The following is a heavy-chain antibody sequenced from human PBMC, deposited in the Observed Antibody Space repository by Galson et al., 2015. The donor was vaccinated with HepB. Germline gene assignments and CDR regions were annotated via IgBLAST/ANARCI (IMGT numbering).Heavy chain of an antibody. Sequence: SVKVSCKASGYTFTSYGISWVRQAPGQGLEWMGWISAYNGNTNYAQKLQGRVTMTTDTSTSTAYMELRSLRSDDTAVYYCARGRRIAAAGTRGAAHYFDYWGQGTLVTVSS. CDR2: ISAYNGNT. CDR1: GYTFTSYG. V-gene: IGHV1-18*01. CDR3: ARGRRIAAAGTRGAAHYFDY. D-gene: IGHD6-13*01. J-gene: IGHJ4*02.